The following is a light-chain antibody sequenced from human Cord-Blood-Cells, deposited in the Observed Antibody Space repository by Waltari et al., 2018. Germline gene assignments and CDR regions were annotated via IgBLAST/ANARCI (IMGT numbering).Light chain of an antibody. CDR3: SSYTSSSTLGV. J-gene: IGLJ2*01. CDR2: DVS. Sequence: PLTQPASVSGSPGQSTTISCTGTTSDVVVFTFFSCNQQHPGKAPKLLIYDVSKRHSGVSNRCSGSKSGNTASLTISGLQAEDEADYYCSSYTSSSTLGVFGGGTKLTVL. CDR1: TSDVVVFTF. V-gene: IGLV2-14*01.